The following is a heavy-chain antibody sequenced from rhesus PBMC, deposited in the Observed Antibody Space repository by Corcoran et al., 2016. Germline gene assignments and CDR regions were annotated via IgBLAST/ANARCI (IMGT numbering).Heavy chain of an antibody. CDR2: INGKTGST. J-gene: IGHJ4*01. Sequence: QVQLQESGPGLVKPSETLSRTCAVSGASISSYWWSWIRQPPGKGLEWIGEINGKTGSTYYNPALKSRVTISNDASKNQFSLKLSSVTAADTAVYYCARVIAAAGIFDYWGQGVLVTVSS. D-gene: IGHD6-25*01. CDR1: GASISSYW. CDR3: ARVIAAAGIFDY. V-gene: IGHV4-80*01.